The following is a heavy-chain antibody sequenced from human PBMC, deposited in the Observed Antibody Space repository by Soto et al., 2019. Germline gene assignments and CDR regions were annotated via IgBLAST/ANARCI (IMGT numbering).Heavy chain of an antibody. D-gene: IGHD2-8*01. V-gene: IGHV3-23*01. J-gene: IGHJ4*02. CDR1: GFSFSSYG. CDR2: ISGSGGFM. CDR3: ATQVSEISLMLYAIEY. Sequence: EVHLFESGGVLVQPGGTLRLSCVASGFSFSSYGMTWVRQAPGKGLEWVASISGSGGFMKYADSLRGRFTVSRDNSENTLYLQMNSLRGEDTAVYFCATQVSEISLMLYAIEYWGQGTLVTVSS.